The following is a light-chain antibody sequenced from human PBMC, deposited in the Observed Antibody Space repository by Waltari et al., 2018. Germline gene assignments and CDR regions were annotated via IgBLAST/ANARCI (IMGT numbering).Light chain of an antibody. J-gene: IGLJ2*01. CDR3: CSYRYGDTVL. CDR2: DVT. Sequence: QAALTQPPSVSKTLGQSVTISCTGTNSDIGGYKEVSWYQQHPGTAPRLLIYDVTKRPSGVSDRFSGSKSGNSASLTISGLQAEDEADYYCCSYRYGDTVLFGGGTRLTVL. V-gene: IGLV2-11*01. CDR1: NSDIGGYKE.